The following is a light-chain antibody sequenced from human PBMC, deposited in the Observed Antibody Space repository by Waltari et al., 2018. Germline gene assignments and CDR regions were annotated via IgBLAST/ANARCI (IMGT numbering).Light chain of an antibody. CDR1: QCVSSK. Sequence: EIVMTQSPGTLSVSPGEGATLSCRASQCVSSKVAWYQQRPGQAPRLLIIGASTRATGIPARFSGSESGTEFTLTISSLQSEDSGVYFCQQYTTRPLTFGGGTKVEI. CDR2: GAS. V-gene: IGKV3-15*01. CDR3: QQYTTRPLT. J-gene: IGKJ4*01.